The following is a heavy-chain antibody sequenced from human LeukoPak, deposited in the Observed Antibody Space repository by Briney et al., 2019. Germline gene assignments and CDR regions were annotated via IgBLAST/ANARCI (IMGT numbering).Heavy chain of an antibody. CDR2: ISSSSSYI. CDR1: GFTFSSYS. CDR3: ARCCSSTSCYTKIAARPGYYYYGMDV. Sequence: PGGSLRLSCAASGFTFSSYSMNWVRQAPGKGLEWVSSISSSSSYIYYADSVKGRFTISRDNAKISLYLQMNSLRAEDTAVYYCARCCSSTSCYTKIAARPGYYYYGMDVWGQGTTVTVSS. V-gene: IGHV3-21*01. D-gene: IGHD2-2*02. J-gene: IGHJ6*02.